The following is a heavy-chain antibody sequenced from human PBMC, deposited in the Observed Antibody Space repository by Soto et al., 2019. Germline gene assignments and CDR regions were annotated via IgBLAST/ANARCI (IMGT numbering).Heavy chain of an antibody. CDR3: ASLEWESSGYADY. Sequence: GSLILSCAASGFTFGSNWMIWVLQAPGKGLEWVANIKRDGSEKYYVDSVKGRFTISRDNAKNTLYLQMNSLRADDTAVYYCASLEWESSGYADYWGQGTQVTVSS. J-gene: IGHJ4*02. V-gene: IGHV3-7*03. CDR1: GFTFGSNW. D-gene: IGHD5-12*01. CDR2: IKRDGSEK.